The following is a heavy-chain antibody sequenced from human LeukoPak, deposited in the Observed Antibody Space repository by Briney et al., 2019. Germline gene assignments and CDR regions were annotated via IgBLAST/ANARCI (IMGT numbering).Heavy chain of an antibody. J-gene: IGHJ3*02. CDR1: GYTFTSYG. CDR3: ASRGDPTYYYDSSGYYRRRDDAFDI. D-gene: IGHD3-22*01. CDR2: INPNSGGT. V-gene: IGHV1-2*02. Sequence: ASVKVSCKASGYTFTSYGISWVRQAPGQGLEWMGWINPNSGGTNYAQKFQGRVTMTRDASISTAYMELSRLRSDDTAVYYCASRGDPTYYYDSSGYYRRRDDAFDIWGQGTMVTVSS.